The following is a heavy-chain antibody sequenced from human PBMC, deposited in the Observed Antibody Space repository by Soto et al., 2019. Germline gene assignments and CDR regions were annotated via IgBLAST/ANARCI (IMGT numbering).Heavy chain of an antibody. CDR3: ARVVVAATPGSPIDY. CDR1: GXSISSSSYY. D-gene: IGHD2-15*01. J-gene: IGHJ4*02. V-gene: IGHV4-39*01. CDR2: IYYSGST. Sequence: SETLSLTCTVSGXSISSSSYYWGWIRQPPGRGLEWIGSIYYSGSTYYNPSLKSRVTISVDTSKNQFSLKLSSVTAADTAVYYCARVVVAATPGSPIDYWGQGTLVTVSS.